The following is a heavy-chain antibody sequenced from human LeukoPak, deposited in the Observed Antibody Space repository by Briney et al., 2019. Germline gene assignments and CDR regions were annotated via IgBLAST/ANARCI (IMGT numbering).Heavy chain of an antibody. CDR1: GFTFSSYA. J-gene: IGHJ4*02. CDR3: ARDLLSGEPS. D-gene: IGHD3-16*01. CDR2: IYSGGST. Sequence: PGGSLRLSCAASGFTFSSYAMSWVRQAPGKGLEWVSVIYSGGSTYYADSVKGRFTISRDNSKNTLYLHINSLRAEDTAVYYCARDLLSGEPSWGQGTLVTVSS. V-gene: IGHV3-66*02.